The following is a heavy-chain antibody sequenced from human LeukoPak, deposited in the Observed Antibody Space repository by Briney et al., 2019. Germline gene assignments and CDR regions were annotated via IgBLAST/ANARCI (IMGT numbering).Heavy chain of an antibody. CDR3: ARDSGERGSGSYLIAY. CDR2: INPNGGST. CDR1: GYPFTNSY. J-gene: IGHJ4*02. Sequence: ASVKVSCKAPGYPFTNSYIHWVRQAPGQGYEWMGIINPNGGSTTYAQKSQTRVTMTRDMSTSIVYMELSSLRSEDTAVYYCARDSGERGSGSYLIAYWGQGTLVTVSS. V-gene: IGHV1-46*01. D-gene: IGHD3-10*01.